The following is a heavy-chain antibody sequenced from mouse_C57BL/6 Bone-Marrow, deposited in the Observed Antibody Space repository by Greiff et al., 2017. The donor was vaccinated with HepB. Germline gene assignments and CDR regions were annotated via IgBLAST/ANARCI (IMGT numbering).Heavy chain of an antibody. CDR3: ARWLLRECFFDY. J-gene: IGHJ2*01. CDR1: GFTFSSYA. Sequence: EVKVVESGGGLVKPGGSLKLSCAASGFTFSSYAMSWVRQTPEKRLEWVATISDGGSYTYYPDNVKGRFTISRDNAKNNLYLQMSHLKSEDTAMYYCARWLLRECFFDYWGQGTTLTVSS. CDR2: ISDGGSYT. D-gene: IGHD2-3*01. V-gene: IGHV5-4*03.